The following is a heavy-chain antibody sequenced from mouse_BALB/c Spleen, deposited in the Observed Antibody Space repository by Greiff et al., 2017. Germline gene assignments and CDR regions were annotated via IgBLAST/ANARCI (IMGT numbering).Heavy chain of an antibody. Sequence: DVKLVESGGGLVKPGGSLKLSCAASGFTFSSYAMSWVRQTPEKRLEWVASISSGGSTYYPDSVKGRFTISRDNARNILYLQMSSLRSEDTAMYYCARGLRPPYWYFDVWGAGTTVTVSS. CDR3: ARGLRPPYWYFDV. J-gene: IGHJ1*01. D-gene: IGHD2-4*01. CDR2: ISSGGST. CDR1: GFTFSSYA. V-gene: IGHV5-6-5*01.